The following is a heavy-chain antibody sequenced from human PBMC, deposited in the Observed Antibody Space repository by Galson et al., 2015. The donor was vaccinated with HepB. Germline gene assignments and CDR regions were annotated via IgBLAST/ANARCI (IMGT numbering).Heavy chain of an antibody. CDR3: ARDKNDFWSGSPPKVL. J-gene: IGHJ4*02. Sequence: SLRLSCAASGFTFSSYSMNWVRQAPGKGLEWVSSISSSSSYIYYADSVKGRFTISRDNAKNSLYLQMNSLRAEDTAVYYCARDKNDFWSGSPPKVLWGQGTLVTVSS. V-gene: IGHV3-21*01. CDR1: GFTFSSYS. D-gene: IGHD3-3*01. CDR2: ISSSSSYI.